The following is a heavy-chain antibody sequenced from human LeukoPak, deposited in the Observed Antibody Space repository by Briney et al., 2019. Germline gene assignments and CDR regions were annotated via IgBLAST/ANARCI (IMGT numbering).Heavy chain of an antibody. V-gene: IGHV1-69*01. CDR3: AIYGDYGGGYFDY. J-gene: IGHJ4*02. CDR2: IIPIFGTA. CDR1: GGTFSSYA. D-gene: IGHD4-17*01. Sequence: APVKVSCKASGGTFSSYAISWVRQAPGQGLEWMGGIIPIFGTANYAQKFQGRVTITADESTSTAYMELSSLRPEDRAVYYCAIYGDYGGGYFDYWGQGTLVTVSS.